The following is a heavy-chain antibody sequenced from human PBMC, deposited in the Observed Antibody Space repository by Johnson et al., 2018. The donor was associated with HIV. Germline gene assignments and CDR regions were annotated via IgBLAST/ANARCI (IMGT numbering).Heavy chain of an antibody. D-gene: IGHD4-11*01. CDR3: AKDTYSHRLTVTESGFDI. Sequence: VRLVESGGGLVQPGGSLRLSCAASGFTFDDYAMHWVRQAPGKGLEWVSGISWNSGSIAYADSVKGRFTISRDKAKNSLYVQMNSLRAEDTAVYYCAKDTYSHRLTVTESGFDIWGQGTMVTVSS. CDR1: GFTFDDYA. J-gene: IGHJ3*02. CDR2: ISWNSGSI. V-gene: IGHV3-9*01.